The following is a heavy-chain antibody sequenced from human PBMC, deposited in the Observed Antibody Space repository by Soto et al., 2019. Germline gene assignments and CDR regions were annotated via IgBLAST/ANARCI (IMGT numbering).Heavy chain of an antibody. J-gene: IGHJ4*02. Sequence: GGSLRLSCAASGFTFSSYSMNWVRQAPGKGLEWVSYISSSSSTIYYADSVKGRFTISRDNAKNSLYLQMNSLRAEDTAVYYCARDLRFLEWSEVRGYWGQGTLVTVSS. CDR3: ARDLRFLEWSEVRGY. V-gene: IGHV3-48*01. D-gene: IGHD3-3*01. CDR2: ISSSSSTI. CDR1: GFTFSSYS.